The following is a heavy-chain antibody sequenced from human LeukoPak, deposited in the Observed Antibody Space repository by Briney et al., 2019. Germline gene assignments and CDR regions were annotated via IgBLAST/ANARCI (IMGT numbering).Heavy chain of an antibody. Sequence: PSETLSLTCTVSGGSISSSSYYWGWIRQPPGKGLEWIGSIYYSGSTYYNPSLKSRVTISVDTSKNQFSLNLSSVTAADTAVYYCARRLSEDFWSTHDYWGQGTLVTVSS. CDR2: IYYSGST. D-gene: IGHD3-3*01. J-gene: IGHJ4*02. V-gene: IGHV4-39*01. CDR3: ARRLSEDFWSTHDY. CDR1: GGSISSSSYY.